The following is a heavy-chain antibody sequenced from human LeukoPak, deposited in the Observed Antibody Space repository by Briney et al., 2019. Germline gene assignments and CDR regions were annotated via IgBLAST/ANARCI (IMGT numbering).Heavy chain of an antibody. CDR2: ISGSGTYM. D-gene: IGHD2-21*02. CDR1: GFTFSTYK. V-gene: IGHV3-21*01. J-gene: IGHJ5*02. CDR3: ARERLSYCGGDCP. Sequence: GGSLRLSCAASGFTFSTYKMNWVRQAPGKGLEWVSSISGSGTYMYYADSLKGRFTISRDNAKNTVYLQMNSLRAEDTAIYYCARERLSYCGGDCPWGQGTLVTVSS.